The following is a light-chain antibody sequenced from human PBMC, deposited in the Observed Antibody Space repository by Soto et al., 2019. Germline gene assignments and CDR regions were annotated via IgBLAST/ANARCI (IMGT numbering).Light chain of an antibody. J-gene: IGLJ1*01. CDR3: AAWDDSLNGYV. Sequence: QSVLTQPPSVSGAPGQRVTISCTGSSFNIGAGYDVHWYQQLPGTAPKLLIYGNSQRPSGVPDRFSGSKSGTSASLAISGLQSEDEADYYCAAWDDSLNGYVFGTGTKVTVL. CDR1: SFNIGAGYD. CDR2: GNS. V-gene: IGLV1-40*01.